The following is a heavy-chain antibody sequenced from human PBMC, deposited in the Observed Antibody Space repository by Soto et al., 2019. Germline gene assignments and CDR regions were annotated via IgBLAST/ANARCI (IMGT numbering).Heavy chain of an antibody. J-gene: IGHJ4*02. D-gene: IGHD6-25*01. CDR3: AKEGLAEYYFDY. Sequence: GGSLRLSCAASGFTFSSYGMHWVRQAPGKGLELVAVISYDGSNKYYADSVKGRFTISRDNSKNTLYLQMNSLIAEDKAVYYCAKEGLAEYYFDYWGQGTLVTVSS. CDR2: ISYDGSNK. CDR1: GFTFSSYG. V-gene: IGHV3-30*18.